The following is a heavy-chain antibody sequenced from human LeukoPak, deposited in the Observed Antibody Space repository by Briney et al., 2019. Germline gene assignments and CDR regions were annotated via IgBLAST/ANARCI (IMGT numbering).Heavy chain of an antibody. Sequence: PGGSLRLSCAASGFNVSNFYMTWVRPAPGKGLEWVSIIYSGGRTYYADSVKGRFTTSRDNSKNTLYLQMNSLRAEDTAVYYCARSTRGGTLDVWGQGTLVTVSS. D-gene: IGHD3/OR15-3a*01. CDR3: ARSTRGGTLDV. V-gene: IGHV3-53*01. CDR1: GFNVSNFY. CDR2: IYSGGRT. J-gene: IGHJ4*02.